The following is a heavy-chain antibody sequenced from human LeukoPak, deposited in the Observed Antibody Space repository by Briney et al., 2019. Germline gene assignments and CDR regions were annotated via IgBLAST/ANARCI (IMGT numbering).Heavy chain of an antibody. CDR2: MNLISGNP. Sequence: GASVRVSCKASGYTFTSYDINWVRQATGQGLERMGWMNLISGNPGYAQKFQGRVSMTRDTSISTAYMELSSLRYEDTAVYYCAREYYYDSSGSDACDIWGQGTMVTVSS. V-gene: IGHV1-8*01. J-gene: IGHJ3*02. D-gene: IGHD3-22*01. CDR1: GYTFTSYD. CDR3: AREYYYDSSGSDACDI.